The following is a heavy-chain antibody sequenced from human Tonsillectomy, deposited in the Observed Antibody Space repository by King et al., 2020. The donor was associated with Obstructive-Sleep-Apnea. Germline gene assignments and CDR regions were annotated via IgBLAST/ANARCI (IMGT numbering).Heavy chain of an antibody. Sequence: QLVQSGAEVKKPGESLRISCKGSGYSFTSYWISWVRQMPGKGLEWMGRIDPSDSYTNYSPSFQGHVTISADKSISTAYLQWSSLKASDTAMYYCAGRPGGDFWSGYSSSGYFDLWGRGTLVTVSS. CDR3: AGRPGGDFWSGYSSSGYFDL. CDR1: GYSFTSYW. CDR2: IDPSDSYT. D-gene: IGHD3-3*01. V-gene: IGHV5-10-1*03. J-gene: IGHJ2*01.